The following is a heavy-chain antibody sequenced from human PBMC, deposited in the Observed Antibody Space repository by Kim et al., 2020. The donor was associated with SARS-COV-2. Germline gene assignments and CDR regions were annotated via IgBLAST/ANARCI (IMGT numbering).Heavy chain of an antibody. CDR3: AGRPPGALAGTLHH. CDR1: GFTFSSYA. J-gene: IGHJ1*01. Sequence: GGSLRLSCAASGFTFSSYALSWVRQAPGKGLEWVSTISDSGLSTFYADSVKGRFTISRDNSKNTLYLQMNSLRADDTAVYFCAGRPPGALAGTLHHWGQGTLVTVSS. CDR2: ISDSGLST. V-gene: IGHV3-23*01. D-gene: IGHD6-19*01.